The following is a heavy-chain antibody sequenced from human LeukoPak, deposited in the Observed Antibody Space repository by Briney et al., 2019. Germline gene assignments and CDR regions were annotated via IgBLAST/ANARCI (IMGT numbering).Heavy chain of an antibody. CDR2: ISGSGGST. D-gene: IGHD5-18*01. CDR3: ASGGIQRYIADY. Sequence: GGSLRLSCAASGFTFSNYAMNWVRQAPGKGLEWVLVISGSGGSTYYADSVKGPFTISRDNSKNTLYVQMSSLRAEDTAVYYCASGGIQRYIADYWGQGTLVTVSS. V-gene: IGHV3-23*01. CDR1: GFTFSNYA. J-gene: IGHJ4*02.